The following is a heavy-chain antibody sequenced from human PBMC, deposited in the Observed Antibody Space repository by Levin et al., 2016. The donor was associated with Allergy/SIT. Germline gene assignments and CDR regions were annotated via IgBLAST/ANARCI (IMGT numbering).Heavy chain of an antibody. V-gene: IGHV3-23*01. CDR1: GFTFSNYA. J-gene: IGHJ4*02. D-gene: IGHD6-19*01. Sequence: ETLSLTCAASGFTFSNYAMSWVRQAPGKGLEWVSSISRNGGSTYYADSVEGRFTISRDNSKNTLYLQMNSLRPEDTAIYYCAKDLRQWLFYFDSWGQGSLVTVSS. CDR2: ISRNGGST. CDR3: AKDLRQWLFYFDS.